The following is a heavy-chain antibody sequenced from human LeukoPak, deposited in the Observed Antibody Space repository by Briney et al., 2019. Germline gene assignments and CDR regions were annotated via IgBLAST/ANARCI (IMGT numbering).Heavy chain of an antibody. J-gene: IGHJ4*02. CDR1: GFTFGSYA. CDR2: FSRGATDT. Sequence: GGSLRLSCAASGFTFGSYAMSWVRQAPGKGPEWVSTFSRGATDTYYADSVKGRFTIFRDNSKNTLYLQMNSLRAEDTAVYYCAKGSLGSWYYFDYWGQGTLVTVSS. CDR3: AKGSLGSWYYFDY. D-gene: IGHD6-13*01. V-gene: IGHV3-23*01.